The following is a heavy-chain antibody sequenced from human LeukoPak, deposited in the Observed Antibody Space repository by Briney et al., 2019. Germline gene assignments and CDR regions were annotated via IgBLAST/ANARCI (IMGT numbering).Heavy chain of an antibody. CDR3: AKDPAPYCGGDCYYYFQH. V-gene: IGHV3-30*18. CDR2: ISYDGSNK. Sequence: GGSLRLSCAASGFTFSIYGMHWVRQAPGKGLEWVAVISYDGSNKYYADSVKGRFTISRDNSKNTLYLQMNSLRAEDTAVYYCAKDPAPYCGGDCYYYFQHWGQGTLVTVSS. CDR1: GFTFSIYG. D-gene: IGHD2-21*02. J-gene: IGHJ1*01.